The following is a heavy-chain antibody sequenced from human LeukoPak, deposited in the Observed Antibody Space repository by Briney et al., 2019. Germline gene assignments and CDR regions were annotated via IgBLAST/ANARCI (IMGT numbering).Heavy chain of an antibody. CDR2: ISGSGTNT. V-gene: IGHV3-23*01. Sequence: PGGSLRLSCAASGFTFSTYALSWVRQAPGKGLEWVSAISGSGTNTYYADSVRGRFTISRDNSKNTVYLQMNNLRAEDTAVYYCAKDREGRSRGGTGAFDIWGQGTMVTVSS. J-gene: IGHJ3*02. CDR1: GFTFSTYA. CDR3: AKDREGRSRGGTGAFDI. D-gene: IGHD1-14*01.